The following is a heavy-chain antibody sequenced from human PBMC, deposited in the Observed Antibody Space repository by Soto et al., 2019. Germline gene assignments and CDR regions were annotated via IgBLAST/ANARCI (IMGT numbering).Heavy chain of an antibody. CDR2: IYYSGST. CDR1: GGSISSGGYY. D-gene: IGHD3-10*01. CDR3: ARGSRITNDAFDI. J-gene: IGHJ3*02. V-gene: IGHV4-31*03. Sequence: QVQLQESGPGLVKPSQTLSLTCTVSGGSISSGGYYWSWIRQHPGKGLEWIGYIYYSGSTYYNPSLKSRVTISVDTSKNQFSLKLSSVTAADTAVDYCARGSRITNDAFDIWGQGTMVTVSS.